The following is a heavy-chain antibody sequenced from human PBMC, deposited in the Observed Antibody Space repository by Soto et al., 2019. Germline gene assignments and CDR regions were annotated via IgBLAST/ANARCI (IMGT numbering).Heavy chain of an antibody. CDR1: GFTFSSFG. D-gene: IGHD3-3*01. V-gene: IGHV3-33*01. Sequence: QVQVVESGGGVVQPGRSLRLSCAASGFTFSSFGMHWVRQAPGKGLEWVSLIWYDGSKKSYGDSVKGRFTISRDNSRNTVYLQLSSLRAYATAVYYCARDASYYSLWSGYYPSRNGMDVWGQGTTVTVSS. J-gene: IGHJ6*02. CDR2: IWYDGSKK. CDR3: ARDASYYSLWSGYYPSRNGMDV.